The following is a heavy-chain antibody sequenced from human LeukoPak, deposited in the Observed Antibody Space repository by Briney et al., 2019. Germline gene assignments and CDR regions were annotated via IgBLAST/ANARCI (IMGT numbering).Heavy chain of an antibody. J-gene: IGHJ3*02. CDR1: GGSISSYY. CDR3: ASAAMVRGVTLDAFDI. CDR2: IHYSGST. Sequence: SETLSLTCTVSGGSISSYYWSWIRQPPGKGLEWIGYIHYSGSTNYNPSLKSRVTISVDTSKNQFSLKLSSVTAADTAVYYCASAAMVRGVTLDAFDIWGQGTMVTVSS. D-gene: IGHD3-10*01. V-gene: IGHV4-59*01.